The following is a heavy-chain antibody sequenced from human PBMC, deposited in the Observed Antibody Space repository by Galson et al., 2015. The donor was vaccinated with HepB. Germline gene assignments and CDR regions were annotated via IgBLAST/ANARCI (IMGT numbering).Heavy chain of an antibody. Sequence: SLRLSCAASGFTFSSYGMNWVRQAPGKGLEWVSSISSISSYISYADSVKGRFAISRDNAQNSLFLQMNRLRGENTAVYYCARDFLWQHLVQQDRRDYWGQGTLVTVSS. CDR1: GFTFSSYG. D-gene: IGHD2-21*01. CDR2: ISSISSYI. V-gene: IGHV3-21*01. CDR3: ARDFLWQHLVQQDRRDY. J-gene: IGHJ4*02.